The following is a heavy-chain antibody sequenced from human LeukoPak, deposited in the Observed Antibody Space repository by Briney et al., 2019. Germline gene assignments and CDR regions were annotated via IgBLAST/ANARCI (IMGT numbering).Heavy chain of an antibody. V-gene: IGHV3-7*01. CDR1: GLTFSGYD. J-gene: IGHJ4*02. CDR3: ARKRPNYFDY. CDR2: INLDGSQK. Sequence: GGSLRLSCAASGLTFSGYDMHWVRQAPGKGPEWVANINLDGSQKYYVDSVKGRFTISRDNAENSLYLQMNSLRAEDTALYYCARKRPNYFDYWGQGTLVTVSS.